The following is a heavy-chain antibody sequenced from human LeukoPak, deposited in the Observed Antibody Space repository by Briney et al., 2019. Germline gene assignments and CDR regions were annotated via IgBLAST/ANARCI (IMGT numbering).Heavy chain of an antibody. CDR2: ITSSSSYV. CDR1: GFSFSTYN. CDR3: ARSTYSYDAFDI. Sequence: GGSLRLSCAASGFSFSTYNMNWVRQAPGQRLEWISSITSSSSYVFYADSVRGRFTISRDNAKNSLYLQMNSLRAEDTAVYYCARSTYSYDAFDIWGQGTMVAVSS. J-gene: IGHJ3*02. V-gene: IGHV3-21*01. D-gene: IGHD3-22*01.